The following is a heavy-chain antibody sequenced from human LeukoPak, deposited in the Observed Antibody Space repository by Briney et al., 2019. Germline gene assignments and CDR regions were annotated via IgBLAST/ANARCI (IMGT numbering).Heavy chain of an antibody. CDR2: IYYSGST. CDR3: AKDIARGYSYGWEYFQH. D-gene: IGHD5-18*01. Sequence: SETLSLTCTVSGGSISSYYWSWIRQPPGKGLEWIGYIYYSGSTNYNPPLKSRVTISVDTSKNQFSLKLSSVTAADTAVYYCAKDIARGYSYGWEYFQHWGQGTLVTVSS. J-gene: IGHJ1*01. CDR1: GGSISSYY. V-gene: IGHV4-59*01.